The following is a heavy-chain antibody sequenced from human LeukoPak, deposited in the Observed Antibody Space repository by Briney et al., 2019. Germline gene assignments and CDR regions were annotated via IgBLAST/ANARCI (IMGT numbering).Heavy chain of an antibody. Sequence: SQTLSLTCTVSGGSINSGDYYWSWIRQYPGKGLEWTGYIYYSGSTYYNPSLKSRVTISVDTSKNHFPLKLSSVTAADTAVYYCARMSGRESSGYYLDYWGQGTLVTVSS. J-gene: IGHJ4*02. D-gene: IGHD3-22*01. CDR3: ARMSGRESSGYYLDY. V-gene: IGHV4-31*03. CDR1: GGSINSGDYY. CDR2: IYYSGST.